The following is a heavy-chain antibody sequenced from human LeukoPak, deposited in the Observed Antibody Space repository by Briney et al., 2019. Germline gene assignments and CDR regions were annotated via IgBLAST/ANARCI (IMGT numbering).Heavy chain of an antibody. J-gene: IGHJ4*02. Sequence: SETLSLTCTVSGGSINDYYWSWIRQPPGKGLEWIGHINNSGSTSYNSSLKSRVTISVHTSKNQFSLKLDSVTVADTAMYYCARHRWLPHDPPRHWGQGTLVTVSS. D-gene: IGHD5-18*01. V-gene: IGHV4-59*08. CDR3: ARHRWLPHDPPRH. CDR2: INNSGST. CDR1: GGSINDYY.